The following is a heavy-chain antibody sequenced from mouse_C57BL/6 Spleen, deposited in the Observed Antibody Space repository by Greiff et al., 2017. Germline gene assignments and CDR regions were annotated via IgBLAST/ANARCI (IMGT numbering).Heavy chain of an antibody. CDR2: ISDGGSYT. CDR1: GFTFSSYA. D-gene: IGHD2-5*01. V-gene: IGHV5-4*01. Sequence: EVQVVESGGGLVKPGGSLKLSCAASGFTFSSYAMSWVRQTPEKRLEWVATISDGGSYTYYPDNVKGRFTISRDNAKNNLYLQMSHLKSEDTAMYYCARDQSNSYFDYWGQGTTLTVSS. J-gene: IGHJ2*01. CDR3: ARDQSNSYFDY.